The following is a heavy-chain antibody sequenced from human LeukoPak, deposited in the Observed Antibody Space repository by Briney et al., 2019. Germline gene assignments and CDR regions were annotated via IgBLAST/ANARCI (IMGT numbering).Heavy chain of an antibody. CDR1: GCTFTGYY. CDR2: INPNSGGT. J-gene: IGHJ5*02. D-gene: IGHD2-2*01. Sequence: ASVKVSCKASGCTFTGYYMHWVRQAPGQGLEWMGWINPNSGGTNYAQKFQGRVTMTRNTSISTAYMELSSLRSEDTAVYYCARKVDCSSTSCPGEFDPWGQGTLVTVSS. CDR3: ARKVDCSSTSCPGEFDP. V-gene: IGHV1-2*02.